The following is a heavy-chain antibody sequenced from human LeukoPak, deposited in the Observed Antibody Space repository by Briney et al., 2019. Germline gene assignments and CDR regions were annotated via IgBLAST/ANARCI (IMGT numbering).Heavy chain of an antibody. CDR1: GGSFSGYY. Sequence: SETLSLTCAVYGGSFSGYYWSWIRQPPGKGLEWIGEINHSGSTNYNPSLKSRVTISVDTSKNQFSLKLSSVTAADTAAYYCARALYQPNAFDIWGQGTMVTVSS. CDR3: ARALYQPNAFDI. CDR2: INHSGST. V-gene: IGHV4-34*01. J-gene: IGHJ3*02. D-gene: IGHD2-2*01.